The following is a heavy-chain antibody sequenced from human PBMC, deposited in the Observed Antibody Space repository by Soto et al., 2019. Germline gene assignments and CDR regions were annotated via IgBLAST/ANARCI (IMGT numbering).Heavy chain of an antibody. D-gene: IGHD2-21*02. Sequence: ASVKVSCKASGYTFTSYAMHWVRQAPGQRLEWMGWIDAGNGNTKYSQKFQGRVTITRDTSASTAYMELSSLRSEDTAVYYCARAVGMGDFDPWGQGTLVTVSS. J-gene: IGHJ5*02. CDR2: IDAGNGNT. CDR3: ARAVGMGDFDP. CDR1: GYTFTSYA. V-gene: IGHV1-3*01.